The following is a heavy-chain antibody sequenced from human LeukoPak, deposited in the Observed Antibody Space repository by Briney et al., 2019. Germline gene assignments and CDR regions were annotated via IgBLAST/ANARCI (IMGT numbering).Heavy chain of an antibody. CDR3: ARLGIITAAGSNDY. CDR1: GFTFGDYA. CDR2: IRSKDYGGTT. Sequence: PGGSLRLSCTASGFTFGDYAMSWFRQAPGKGLEWVSFIRSKDYGGTTEYAASVNGRFTISRDDSKSFAYLQMNNLKTEDTAVYYCARLGIITAAGSNDYWGQGTLVTVSS. V-gene: IGHV3-49*03. J-gene: IGHJ4*02. D-gene: IGHD6-13*01.